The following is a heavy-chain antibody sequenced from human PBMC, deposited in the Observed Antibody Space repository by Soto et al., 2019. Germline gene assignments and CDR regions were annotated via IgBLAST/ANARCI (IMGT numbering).Heavy chain of an antibody. CDR2: ISNSETT. J-gene: IGHJ4*02. D-gene: IGHD3-16*02. V-gene: IGHV4-61*01. CDR1: GVSVTGGNFF. Sequence: SETLSLTCTVSGVSVTGGNFFWCWIRQPPGKTLEWLGCISNSETTNSNPSLKSRVTLSLDTSRSQFSLKLNSVTAADTAVYFCARGGLHLGEFSLGQFDSWGQGTLVTVSS. CDR3: ARGGLHLGEFSLGQFDS.